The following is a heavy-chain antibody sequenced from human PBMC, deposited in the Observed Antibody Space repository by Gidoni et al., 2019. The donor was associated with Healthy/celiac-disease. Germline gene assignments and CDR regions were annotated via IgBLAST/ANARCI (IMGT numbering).Heavy chain of an antibody. V-gene: IGHV2-26*01. J-gene: IGHJ4*02. CDR1: GFSLSNARMG. D-gene: IGHD3-22*01. Sequence: VTLKESGPVLVKPTETLTLTCTVPGFSLSNARMGVSWIRQPPGKALEWLAHIFSNDEKSYSTSLKSRLTISKDTSKRQVVLTMTNMDPVDTATYYCARIRDGDYYDSSGYYFDYWGQGTLVTVSS. CDR3: ARIRDGDYYDSSGYYFDY. CDR2: IFSNDEK.